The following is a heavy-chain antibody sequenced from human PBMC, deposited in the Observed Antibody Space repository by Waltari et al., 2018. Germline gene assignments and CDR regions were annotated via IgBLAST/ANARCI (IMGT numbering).Heavy chain of an antibody. J-gene: IGHJ4*02. CDR3: ARDEGQHSFDY. V-gene: IGHV4-38-2*02. Sequence: QVQLQESGPGLVKPSETLSLTCAVPGYSISSGYYWGWIRQPPGKGLEWIGSIYHSGSTYYNPSLKSRVTISVDTSKNQFSLKLSSVTAADTAVYYCARDEGQHSFDYWGQGTLVTVSS. D-gene: IGHD6-13*01. CDR2: IYHSGST. CDR1: GYSISSGYY.